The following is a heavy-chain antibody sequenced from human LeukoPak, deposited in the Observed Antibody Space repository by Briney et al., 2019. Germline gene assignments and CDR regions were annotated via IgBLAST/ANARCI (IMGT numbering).Heavy chain of an antibody. CDR3: TSSRSHSGSYFAY. CDR2: IRSKAYGGTT. D-gene: IGHD1-26*01. Sequence: GRSLRLSCTASGFTFGDYAMSWVRQAPGKGLEWVGFIRSKAYGGTTEYAASVKGRFTISRDDSKSIAYLQMNSPKTEDTAVYYCTSSRSHSGSYFAYWGQGTLVTVSS. CDR1: GFTFGDYA. V-gene: IGHV3-49*04. J-gene: IGHJ4*02.